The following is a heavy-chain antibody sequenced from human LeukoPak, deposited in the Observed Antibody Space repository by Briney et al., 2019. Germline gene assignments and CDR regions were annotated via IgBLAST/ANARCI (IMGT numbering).Heavy chain of an antibody. CDR2: ISCDGSNK. D-gene: IGHD6-13*01. CDR1: GFTFSSYG. J-gene: IGHJ6*02. CDR3: AKERVGSSWYWYYYGMDV. Sequence: GGSLRLSCAASGFTFSSYGMHWVRQAPGKGLEWVAVISCDGSNKYYADSVKGRFTISRDNSKNTLYLQMNSLRAEDTAVYYCAKERVGSSWYWYYYGMDVWGQGTTVTVSS. V-gene: IGHV3-30*18.